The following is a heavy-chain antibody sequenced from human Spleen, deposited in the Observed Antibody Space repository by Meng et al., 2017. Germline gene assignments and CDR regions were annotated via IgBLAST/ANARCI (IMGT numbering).Heavy chain of an antibody. J-gene: IGHJ4*02. V-gene: IGHV6-1*01. Sequence: SETLSLTCAISGDSVSSNKAAWNWIRQSPSRGLEWLGRTYYRSRWYNDYAVSVKSRMTVNPNTSKNQFSLQLNSVTPEDTALYYCASAGYTYGYWSFDDWGQGTLVTVSS. CDR2: TYYRSRWYN. CDR3: ASAGYTYGYWSFDD. CDR1: GDSVSSNKAA. D-gene: IGHD5-18*01.